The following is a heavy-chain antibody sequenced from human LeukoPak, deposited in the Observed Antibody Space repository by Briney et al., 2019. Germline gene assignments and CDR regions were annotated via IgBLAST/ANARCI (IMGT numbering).Heavy chain of an antibody. J-gene: IGHJ6*04. D-gene: IGHD6-13*01. CDR1: GVIFIGYG. CDR3: ATEGAASWDVDV. CDR2: IRPDGHNK. V-gene: IGHV3-30*02. Sequence: GGTLRLSCAASGVIFIGYGMHWVRQAPGKGPELVGFIRPDGHNKYYADSVKGRFMIFRDNSKNTVDLQMNSLRGDDTTMYYCATEGAASWDVDVWGKGTTVTVSS.